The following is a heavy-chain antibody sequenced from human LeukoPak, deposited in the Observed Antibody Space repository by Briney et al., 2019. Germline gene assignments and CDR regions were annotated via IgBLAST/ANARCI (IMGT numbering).Heavy chain of an antibody. CDR1: GGSISSGGYY. V-gene: IGHV4-31*03. D-gene: IGHD2-21*01. CDR2: IYYSGST. J-gene: IGHJ5*02. CDR3: GRGGLLRSSPDCHWFDP. Sequence: SQTLSLTCTVSGGSISSGGYYWSWIRQHPGKGLEWIGYIYYSGSTYYNPSLKSRVTISVDTSKNQFSLRLSSVTAADTAVYYCGRGGLLRSSPDCHWFDPWGQGTRVSVSS.